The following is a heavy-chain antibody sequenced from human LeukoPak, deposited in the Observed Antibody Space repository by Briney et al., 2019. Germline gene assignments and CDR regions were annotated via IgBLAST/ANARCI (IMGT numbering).Heavy chain of an antibody. V-gene: IGHV3-23*01. CDR1: GLTFSSYA. CDR3: AKAANSGVDTAMDDPFDY. CDR2: ISGSGGST. J-gene: IGHJ4*02. Sequence: QSGGSLRLPCAASGLTFSSYAMSWGRQAPGKGLEWVSAISGSGGSTYYADSVKGRFTISRDNSKNTLYLQMNSLRAEDTAVYYCAKAANSGVDTAMDDPFDYWGQGTLVTVSS. D-gene: IGHD5-18*01.